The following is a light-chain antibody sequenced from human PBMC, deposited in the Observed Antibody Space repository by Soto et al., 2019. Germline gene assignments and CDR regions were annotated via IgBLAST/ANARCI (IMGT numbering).Light chain of an antibody. V-gene: IGKV3D-20*02. CDR3: HQRSNWPPLT. J-gene: IGKJ4*01. CDR2: DAS. Sequence: IVLTQSPGTLSLSPVERATLSCRASQRISSSYLAWYQQKPGRAPRLLIYDASNRATGIPARFSGSGSGTDFTLTISSLEPEDFAVYYCHQRSNWPPLTFGGGTKVDIK. CDR1: QRISSSY.